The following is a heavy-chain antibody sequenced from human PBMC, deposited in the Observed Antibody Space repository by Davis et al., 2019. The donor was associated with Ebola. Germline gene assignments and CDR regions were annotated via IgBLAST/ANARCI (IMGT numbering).Heavy chain of an antibody. CDR3: ARVVTAMACSDS. Sequence: ASVKVSCKASGGTFSSYAISWVRQAPGQGLEWMGTINPSGGSTGYAQRFQGRVTMTRDTSTSTVYMELSSLRSEDTAVYYCARVVTAMACSDSWGQGTLVTVSS. CDR2: INPSGGST. D-gene: IGHD5-18*01. CDR1: GGTFSSYA. J-gene: IGHJ4*02. V-gene: IGHV1-46*01.